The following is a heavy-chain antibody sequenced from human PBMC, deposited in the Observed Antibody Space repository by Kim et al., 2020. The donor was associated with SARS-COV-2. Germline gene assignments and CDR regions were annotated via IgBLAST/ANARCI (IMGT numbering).Heavy chain of an antibody. V-gene: IGHV4-39*07. CDR1: GGSISSSSYY. CDR3: ARTSIAAAGKRPEFSYYFDY. J-gene: IGHJ4*02. D-gene: IGHD6-13*01. Sequence: SETLSLTCTVSGGSISSSSYYWGWIRQPPGKGLEWIGSIYYCGSTYYNPSLKSRVTISVDTSKNQFSLKLSSVTAADTAVYYCARTSIAAAGKRPEFSYYFDYWGQGTLVTVSS. CDR2: IYYCGST.